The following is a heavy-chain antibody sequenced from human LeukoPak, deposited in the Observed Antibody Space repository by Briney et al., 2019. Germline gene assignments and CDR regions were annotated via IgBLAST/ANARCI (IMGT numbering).Heavy chain of an antibody. J-gene: IGHJ4*02. CDR1: GFTFSSYE. CDR2: ISSSGSTI. CDR3: ARVRGWYTNGLGY. V-gene: IGHV3-48*03. Sequence: PGGSLRLSCAASGFTFSSYEMNWVRQAPGKGLEWVSYISSSGSTIYYADSVKGRFTISRDNSKNTLYLQMNSLRAEDTAVYYCARVRGWYTNGLGYWGQGTLVTVSS. D-gene: IGHD6-19*01.